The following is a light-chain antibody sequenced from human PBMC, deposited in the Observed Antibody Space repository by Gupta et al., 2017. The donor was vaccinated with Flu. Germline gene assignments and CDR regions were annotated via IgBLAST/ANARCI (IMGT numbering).Light chain of an antibody. CDR2: AKN. CDR3: NSRDSTDNHQAV. CDR1: SLRNSY. J-gene: IGLJ2*01. V-gene: IGLV3-19*01. Sequence: SSELTQDPAVSVAFGQTLRLTCQGDSLRNSYASWYQQKQGQAPVLVIYAKNIRPSGIPVRFSGSSSGNTASLTMTRDQAEDEDDYYCNSRDSTDNHQAVFGGGTKLTGL.